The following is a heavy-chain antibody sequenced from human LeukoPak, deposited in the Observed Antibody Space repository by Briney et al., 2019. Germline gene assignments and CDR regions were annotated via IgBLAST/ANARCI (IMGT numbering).Heavy chain of an antibody. CDR3: ASNDFYDFLSNNSYLDP. J-gene: IGHJ5*02. Sequence: GGSLRLSCAASGFTLRNYWMTWVRQSPGKGLEWVANIKPDGTEKNYVDSVKGRFTISRENANNSFYLQMNSLRAEDTAVYYCASNDFYDFLSNNSYLDPWGQGTLVTVSS. V-gene: IGHV3-7*01. CDR1: GFTLRNYW. CDR2: IKPDGTEK. D-gene: IGHD3-3*01.